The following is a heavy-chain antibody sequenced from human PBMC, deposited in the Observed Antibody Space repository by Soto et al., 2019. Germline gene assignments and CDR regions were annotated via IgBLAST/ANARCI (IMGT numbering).Heavy chain of an antibody. D-gene: IGHD5-18*01. J-gene: IGHJ6*02. CDR1: GYTFTSYG. V-gene: IGHV1-46*01. Sequence: ASVKVSCKASGYTFTSYGISWVRQAPGQGLEWMGIINPNGGNTSYAQKFQGRVTMTRDTSTSTVYMELSSLRSEDTAVYYCARAWIQLGYYYYGMDVWGQGTTVTVSS. CDR2: INPNGGNT. CDR3: ARAWIQLGYYYYGMDV.